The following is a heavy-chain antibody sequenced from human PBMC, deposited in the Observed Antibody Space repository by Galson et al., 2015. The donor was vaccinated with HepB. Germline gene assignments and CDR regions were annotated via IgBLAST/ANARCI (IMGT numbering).Heavy chain of an antibody. CDR3: VKDAAEYADFDY. CDR1: GFTFSSYG. Sequence: SLRLSCAASGFTFSSYGMNWVRQAPGKGLEYVSAISRNGGNTYYVDSVKGRFTISRDNSKNTLYLQMNSLRAEDTAVYYCVKDAAEYADFDYCGQGTLVTV. V-gene: IGHV3-64D*06. CDR2: ISRNGGNT. D-gene: IGHD2/OR15-2a*01. J-gene: IGHJ4*02.